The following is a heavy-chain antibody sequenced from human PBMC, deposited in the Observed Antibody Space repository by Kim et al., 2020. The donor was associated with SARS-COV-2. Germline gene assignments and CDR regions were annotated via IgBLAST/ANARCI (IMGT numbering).Heavy chain of an antibody. J-gene: IGHJ4*02. D-gene: IGHD6-19*01. CDR2: IDPSDSYT. CDR1: GYSFTSYW. Sequence: GESLKISCKGSGYSFTSYWISWVRQMPGKGLEWMGRIDPSDSYTNYSPSFQGHVTISADKSISTAYLQWSSLKASDTAMYYCARLKGGAVAGMELDYWGQGTLVTVSS. V-gene: IGHV5-10-1*01. CDR3: ARLKGGAVAGMELDY.